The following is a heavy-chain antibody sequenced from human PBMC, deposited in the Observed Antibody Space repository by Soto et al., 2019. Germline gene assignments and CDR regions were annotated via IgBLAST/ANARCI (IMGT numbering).Heavy chain of an antibody. CDR3: AKSPSKVVTALNPGEDV. CDR2: ISGSGGST. D-gene: IGHD2-21*02. V-gene: IGHV3-23*01. Sequence: LRLSCAASGFTFSSYAMSWVRQAPGKGLEWVSAISGSGGSTYYADSVKGRFTISRDNSKNTLYLQMNSLRAEDTAVYYCAKSPSKVVTALNPGEDVWGQGTTVTVSS. J-gene: IGHJ6*02. CDR1: GFTFSSYA.